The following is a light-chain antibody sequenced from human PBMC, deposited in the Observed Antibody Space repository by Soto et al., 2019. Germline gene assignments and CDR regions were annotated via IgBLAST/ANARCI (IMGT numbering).Light chain of an antibody. Sequence: DIQMTQSPSSVSASVGDRVTITCRARQGISRWMAWDQQKPGQAPKLLIYAASSLQSGVPSRFSCSGSGSDFALTISSLQPEDFASYYWQQANSFPPLTFGGGTKVEIK. CDR3: QQANSFPPLT. V-gene: IGKV1-12*01. CDR1: QGISRW. J-gene: IGKJ4*01. CDR2: AAS.